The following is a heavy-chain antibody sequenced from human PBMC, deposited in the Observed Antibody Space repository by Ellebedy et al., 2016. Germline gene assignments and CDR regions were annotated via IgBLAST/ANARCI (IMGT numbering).Heavy chain of an antibody. Sequence: GGSLRLSCATSGFTFSRHSMTWVRQAPGKGLEWVAVIWYDGSNKYYADSVKGRFTISRDNSKNTLYLQMTSLRAEDTAVYYCARVRRPLLWFGELLYYYYGMDVWGQGTTVTVSS. D-gene: IGHD3-10*01. CDR1: GFTFSRHS. J-gene: IGHJ6*02. CDR2: IWYDGSNK. CDR3: ARVRRPLLWFGELLYYYYGMDV. V-gene: IGHV3-33*08.